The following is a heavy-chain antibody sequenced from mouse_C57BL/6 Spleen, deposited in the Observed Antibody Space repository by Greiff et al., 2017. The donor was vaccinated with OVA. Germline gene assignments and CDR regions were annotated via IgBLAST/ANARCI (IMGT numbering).Heavy chain of an antibody. D-gene: IGHD1-1*01. J-gene: IGHJ2*01. CDR1: GYTFTSYW. Sequence: QVQLQQPGAELVMPGASVKLSCKASGYTFTSYWMHWVKQRPGQGLEWIGEIDPSDSYTNYNQKFKGKSTLTVDKSSSTAYMQLSSLTSEDSAVYYCARCTVVARVYYFDYWGQGTTLTVSS. CDR2: IDPSDSYT. CDR3: ARCTVVARVYYFDY. V-gene: IGHV1-69*01.